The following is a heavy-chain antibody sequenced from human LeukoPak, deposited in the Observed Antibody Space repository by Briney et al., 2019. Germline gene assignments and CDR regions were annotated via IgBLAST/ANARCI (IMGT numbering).Heavy chain of an antibody. Sequence: PSQTLSLTCTVSGGSISSGGYYWRWIRQHPGKGLEWIGYIYYSGSTYYNPSLKSRVTISVDTSKNQFSLKLSSVTAADTAVYYCAREAPGYCSSTSCYNWFDPWGQGTLVTVSS. CDR1: GGSISSGGYY. D-gene: IGHD2-2*01. V-gene: IGHV4-31*03. J-gene: IGHJ5*02. CDR3: AREAPGYCSSTSCYNWFDP. CDR2: IYYSGST.